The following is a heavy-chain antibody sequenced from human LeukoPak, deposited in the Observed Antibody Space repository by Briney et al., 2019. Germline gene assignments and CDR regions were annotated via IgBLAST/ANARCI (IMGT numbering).Heavy chain of an antibody. CDR3: ARGASSRFEH. Sequence: TPSETLSLTCTVSGGSISSGSYYWSWIRQPAGKGLEWIGRIYTSGSTNYNPSLKSRVTISVDTSKNQFSLKLSSVTAADTAVYYCARGASSRFEHWGQGTLVTVSS. D-gene: IGHD6-13*01. J-gene: IGHJ4*02. CDR2: IYTSGST. V-gene: IGHV4-61*02. CDR1: GGSISSGSYY.